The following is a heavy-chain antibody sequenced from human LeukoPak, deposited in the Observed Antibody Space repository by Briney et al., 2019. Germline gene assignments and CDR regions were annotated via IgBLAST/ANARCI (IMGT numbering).Heavy chain of an antibody. D-gene: IGHD3-10*01. V-gene: IGHV3-13*04. CDR3: ARDPRGEKYFDP. CDR2: IGTAGVT. J-gene: IGHJ2*01. CDR1: GFTFSSYD. Sequence: GGSLRLSCAASGFTFSSYDMHWVRQATGKGLEWVSAIGTAGVTYYPGSVKGRFTISRENAKNSLYLQMNSLRAGDTAVYYCARDPRGEKYFDPWGRGTLVTVSS.